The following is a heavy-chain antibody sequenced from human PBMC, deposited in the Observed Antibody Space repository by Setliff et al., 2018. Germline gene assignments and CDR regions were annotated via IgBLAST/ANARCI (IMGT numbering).Heavy chain of an antibody. CDR3: ARYLGHGGDSYY. Sequence: SETLSLTCTVAGYSISSGYIWGWIRQPPGKVLEWVGNIGHTGSINYNPSLKSRLTISRDTSKNQVSLKLNSVTATHTAVYYCARYLGHGGDSYYWGQGILVTVSS. CDR1: GYSISSGYI. CDR2: IGHTGSI. J-gene: IGHJ4*02. V-gene: IGHV4-38-2*02. D-gene: IGHD2-21*02.